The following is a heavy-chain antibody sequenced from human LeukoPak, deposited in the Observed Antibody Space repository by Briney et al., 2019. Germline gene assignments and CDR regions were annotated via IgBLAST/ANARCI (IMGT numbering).Heavy chain of an antibody. CDR1: GYSFTSYW. V-gene: IGHV5-51*01. D-gene: IGHD6-13*01. CDR3: ARIRAVAAAGTLDY. J-gene: IGHJ4*02. Sequence: PGGSLRLSCKGSGYSFTSYWIGWVRQMREKGLEWMGIIYPGDTDTRYSPSFQGQVTISADKSISTAYLQWSSLKASDTAMYYCARIRAVAAAGTLDYWGQGTLVTVSS. CDR2: IYPGDTDT.